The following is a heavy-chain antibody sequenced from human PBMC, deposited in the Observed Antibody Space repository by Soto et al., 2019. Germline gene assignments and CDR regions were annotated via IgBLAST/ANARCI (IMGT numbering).Heavy chain of an antibody. Sequence: GGSLRLSCAASGFTFSSYSMNWVRQAPGKGLEWVSSISSSSSYIYYADSVKGRFTISRDNAKNSLYLQMNSLRAEDTAVYYCASTTLPGYTSSWLLDHRGQGTLVTVSS. V-gene: IGHV3-21*01. CDR2: ISSSSSYI. D-gene: IGHD6-13*01. CDR3: ASTTLPGYTSSWLLDH. CDR1: GFTFSSYS. J-gene: IGHJ4*02.